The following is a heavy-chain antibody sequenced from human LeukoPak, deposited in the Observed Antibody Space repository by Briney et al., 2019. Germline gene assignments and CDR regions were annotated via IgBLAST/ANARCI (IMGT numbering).Heavy chain of an antibody. CDR3: ARVRGHTSSWYGGDFDF. D-gene: IGHD6-13*01. J-gene: IGHJ4*02. CDR1: GASISSSSYY. V-gene: IGHV4-39*07. CDR2: IYYSGST. Sequence: PSETLSLTCTVSGASISSSSYYWGWIRRPPGKGLEWIGSIYYSGSTYYNPSLKSRVTVSVDESKNQFSLNMNSVTAADTAVYYCARVRGHTSSWYGGDFDFWGQGTLVTVSS.